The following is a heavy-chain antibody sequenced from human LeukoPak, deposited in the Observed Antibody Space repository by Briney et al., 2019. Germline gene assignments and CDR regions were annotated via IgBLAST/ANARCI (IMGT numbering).Heavy chain of an antibody. V-gene: IGHV3-48*03. Sequence: GGSLRLSCAASGFTFSSYEMNWVRQAPGKGLEWVSYISGSGSTIYYADSVKGRFTISRDNAKTSLYLQMNSLRAEDTAVYYCARGGFGMAHGLDYYYYYMDVWGKGTTVTVSS. CDR1: GFTFSSYE. CDR2: ISGSGSTI. J-gene: IGHJ6*03. CDR3: ARGGFGMAHGLDYYYYYMDV. D-gene: IGHD3-16*01.